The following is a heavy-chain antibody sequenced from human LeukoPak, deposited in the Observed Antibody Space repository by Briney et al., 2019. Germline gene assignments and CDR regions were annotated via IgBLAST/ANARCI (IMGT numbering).Heavy chain of an antibody. CDR2: IKQDGSEK. CDR3: ARDNSAAAGSFDY. J-gene: IGHJ4*02. V-gene: IGHV3-7*01. Sequence: GGSLRLSCAASGFTFSSYWMSWVRQAPGKGLEWVANIKQDGSEKYYVDSVKGRFTISRDNAKNSLYLQMNSLRAEDTAVYYCARDNSAAAGSFDYWGQGTLVTVSS. D-gene: IGHD6-13*01. CDR1: GFTFSSYW.